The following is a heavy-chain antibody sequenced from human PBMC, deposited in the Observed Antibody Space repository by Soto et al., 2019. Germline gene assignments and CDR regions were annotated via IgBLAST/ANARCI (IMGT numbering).Heavy chain of an antibody. V-gene: IGHV4-59*01. CDR3: ARGSAAGTKSPFDY. CDR1: GGSISGYY. D-gene: IGHD6-13*01. J-gene: IGHJ4*02. Sequence: VQLQESGPGLVKPSETLSLTCTVSGGSISGYYWSWIRQSPGKGLEWIGYIHYSGSTNYNPSLNSRVTXXVXTXXNQLSLKLSSVTAADTAVYYCARGSAAGTKSPFDYWGQGTLVTVSS. CDR2: IHYSGST.